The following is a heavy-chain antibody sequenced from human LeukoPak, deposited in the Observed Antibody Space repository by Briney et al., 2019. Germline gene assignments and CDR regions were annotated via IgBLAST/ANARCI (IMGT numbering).Heavy chain of an antibody. CDR2: INWNGGST. CDR3: ARGWRLAAAEGPFDY. J-gene: IGHJ4*02. D-gene: IGHD6-13*01. Sequence: GGSLRLSCAASGFTFDNYAMHWVRQPPGKGLEWVSGINWNGGSTGYADSAKGRFTISRDNAKNSLYLQMNSLRAEDTALYYCARGWRLAAAEGPFDYWGQGTLVTVSS. V-gene: IGHV3-20*04. CDR1: GFTFDNYA.